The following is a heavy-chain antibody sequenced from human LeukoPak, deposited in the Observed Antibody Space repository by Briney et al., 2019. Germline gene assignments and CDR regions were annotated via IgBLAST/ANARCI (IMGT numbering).Heavy chain of an antibody. CDR2: IYPGDSDT. D-gene: IGHD5-24*01. CDR1: VYSFTSYL. CDR3: VRSRLTIDYSYYYMDV. Sequence: GESLKISCKGSVYSFTSYLIGGVRQMPGKGLEWMGLIYPGDSDTRYSPSFQGQVTISADKSISNASLQWNSLKASDTAMYFCVRSRLTIDYSYYYMDVWGKGTTVTVSS. J-gene: IGHJ6*03. V-gene: IGHV5-51*01.